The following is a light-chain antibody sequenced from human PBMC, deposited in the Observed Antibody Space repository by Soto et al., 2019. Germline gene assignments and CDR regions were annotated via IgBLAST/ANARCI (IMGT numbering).Light chain of an antibody. CDR2: AAS. J-gene: IGKJ4*01. Sequence: DIQMTQSPSSLSASVGDRVTITCRASQRISSYLNWYQQKPGKAPKLLIYAASSLQSGVPSRFSGSGSGTDFTLTISSLQPEEFATYYCQQSYSTPLTVGGGTKVDIK. CDR1: QRISSY. V-gene: IGKV1-39*01. CDR3: QQSYSTPLT.